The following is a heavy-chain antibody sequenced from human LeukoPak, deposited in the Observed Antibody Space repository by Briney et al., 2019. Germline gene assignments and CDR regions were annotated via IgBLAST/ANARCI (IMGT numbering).Heavy chain of an antibody. V-gene: IGHV4-4*07. Sequence: PSKTLSLTCTVSGGSISSYYWSWIRQPAGKGLEWIGRIYTSGSTNYNPSLKSRVTMSVDTSKNQFSLKLSSVTAADTAVYYCARVFMPVLRFLEWSSNWFDPWGQGTLVTVSS. D-gene: IGHD3-3*01. CDR3: ARVFMPVLRFLEWSSNWFDP. J-gene: IGHJ5*02. CDR1: GGSISSYY. CDR2: IYTSGST.